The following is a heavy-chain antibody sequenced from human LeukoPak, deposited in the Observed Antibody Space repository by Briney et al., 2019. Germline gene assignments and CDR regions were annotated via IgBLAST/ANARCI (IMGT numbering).Heavy chain of an antibody. V-gene: IGHV4-59*01. CDR3: ARDPTTVTKGLDV. CDR1: GGSISSYY. CDR2: IYTSGST. D-gene: IGHD4-17*01. Sequence: SETLSLTCTVSGGSISSYYWSWIRQPPGKGLEGIGYIYTSGSTNYNPSLKSRVTISVDTSKNQFSLKLSSVTAADTAVYYCARDPTTVTKGLDVWGQGTMVTVSS. J-gene: IGHJ3*01.